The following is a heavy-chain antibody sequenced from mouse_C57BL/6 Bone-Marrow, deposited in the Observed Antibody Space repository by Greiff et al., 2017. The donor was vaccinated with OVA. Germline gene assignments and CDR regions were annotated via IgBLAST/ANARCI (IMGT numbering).Heavy chain of an antibody. CDR1: GFTFSSYA. CDR2: ISDGGSYT. V-gene: IGHV5-4*01. D-gene: IGHD2-4*01. J-gene: IGHJ4*01. CDR3: AREGDYLYAMDY. Sequence: EVKLVESGGGLVKPGGSLKLSCAASGFTFSSYAMSWVRQTPEKRLEWVATISDGGSYTYYPDNVKGRFIISRDNAKNNLYLQMIHLKSEDTAMYYGAREGDYLYAMDYWGQGTSVTVSS.